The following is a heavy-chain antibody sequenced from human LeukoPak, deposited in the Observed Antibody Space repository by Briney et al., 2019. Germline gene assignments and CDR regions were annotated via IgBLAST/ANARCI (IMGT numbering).Heavy chain of an antibody. V-gene: IGHV6-1*01. CDR1: GDSVSNNSVA. CDR3: ARAYSHDS. J-gene: IGHJ5*01. D-gene: IGHD5-18*01. Sequence: SQTPSLTCAISGDSVSNNSVAWNWIRQSPSLGLEWLGRTYYRSKWYYEYAVSVQSRITISPDTSKNHFSLHLNSVTPEDTAVYYCARAYSHDSWGQGTLVTVSS. CDR2: TYYRSKWYY.